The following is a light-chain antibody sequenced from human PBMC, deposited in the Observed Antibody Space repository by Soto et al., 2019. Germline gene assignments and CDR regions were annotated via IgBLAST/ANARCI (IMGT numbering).Light chain of an antibody. V-gene: IGLV1-40*01. CDR1: SSNIGAGYD. J-gene: IGLJ2*01. CDR2: DNN. CDR3: QSFDTSLSGFVV. Sequence: QSVLTQPPSMSGAPGQRVTISCTGSSSNIGAGYDVHWYQQHPGTAPKLLIFDNNNRSSGVPDRFSGSKSDTSASLAITGLQAEDEADYYCQSFDTSLSGFVVFGGGTKLTVL.